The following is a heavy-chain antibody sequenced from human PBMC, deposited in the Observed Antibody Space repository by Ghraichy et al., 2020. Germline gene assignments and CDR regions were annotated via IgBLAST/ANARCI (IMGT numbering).Heavy chain of an antibody. V-gene: IGHV3-74*01. Sequence: GESLNISCAASGFDFSNSAYWMHWVREAPGKGLVWVSRISSDGSTTTYADSVKGRFTISRDNARKTLYLQMNSLRAEDTALYYCTRGAGGYFDPWGQGTLVTVSS. CDR1: GFDFSNSAYW. J-gene: IGHJ5*02. CDR2: ISSDGSTT. D-gene: IGHD1-14*01. CDR3: TRGAGGYFDP.